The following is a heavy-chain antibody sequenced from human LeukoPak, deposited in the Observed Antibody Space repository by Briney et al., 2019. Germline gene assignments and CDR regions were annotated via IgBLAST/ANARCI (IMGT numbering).Heavy chain of an antibody. Sequence: ASVKVSCKASGYTFTSYGISWVRQAPGQGLEWMGWISAYNGNTNYAQKLQGRVIMTTDTSTSTAYMELRSLRSDDTAVYYCARDPPIGPTFDYWGQGTLVTVSS. CDR2: ISAYNGNT. CDR3: ARDPPIGPTFDY. V-gene: IGHV1-18*01. D-gene: IGHD3-10*01. J-gene: IGHJ4*02. CDR1: GYTFTSYG.